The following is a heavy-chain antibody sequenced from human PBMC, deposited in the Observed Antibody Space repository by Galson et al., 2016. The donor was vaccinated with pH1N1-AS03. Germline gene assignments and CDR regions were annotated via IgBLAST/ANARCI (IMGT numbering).Heavy chain of an antibody. V-gene: IGHV3-7*03. CDR2: INQDGSAV. CDR3: TRGGYSSTWYWVY. J-gene: IGHJ4*02. CDR1: GFSFSSYW. Sequence: SLRLSCAASGFSFSSYWMTWVRLTPGKGLEWVANINQDGSAVHYVDSVKGRFTISRDNAKNSLSPQMNSLRDEDTAVYYCTRGGYSSTWYWVYWGQGTLVTVSS. D-gene: IGHD6-13*01.